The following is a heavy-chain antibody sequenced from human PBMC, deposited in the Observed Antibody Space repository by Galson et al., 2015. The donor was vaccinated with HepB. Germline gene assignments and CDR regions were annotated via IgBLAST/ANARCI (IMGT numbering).Heavy chain of an antibody. Sequence: SVKVSCKASGGTFSSYAISWVRQAPGQGLEWMGGINPIFGTANYAQKFQGRVTITADESTSTAYMELSSLRSEDTAVYYCARVPIGDFWSGYSQNWFYPWGQGTLVTVSS. D-gene: IGHD3-3*01. V-gene: IGHV1-69*13. CDR3: ARVPIGDFWSGYSQNWFYP. CDR1: GGTFSSYA. CDR2: INPIFGTA. J-gene: IGHJ5*02.